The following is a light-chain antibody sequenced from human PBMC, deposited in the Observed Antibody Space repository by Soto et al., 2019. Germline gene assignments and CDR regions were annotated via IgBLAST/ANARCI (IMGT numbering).Light chain of an antibody. CDR3: QQYGSFPQT. Sequence: DIVLTQSPGTLSLSPGERATLSCRASQSVSSNYLAWYQPTPGQAPRLLIYAASSRATGTPATFSGSGCGTDFTLTLSRLEPGDFALYFCQQYGSFPQTFGGRTKGYIK. V-gene: IGKV3-20*01. CDR1: QSVSSNY. CDR2: AAS. J-gene: IGKJ4*01.